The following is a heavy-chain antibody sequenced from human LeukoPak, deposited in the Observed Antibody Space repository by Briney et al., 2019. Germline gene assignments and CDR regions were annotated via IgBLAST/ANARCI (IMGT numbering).Heavy chain of an antibody. CDR1: GFTFSSYA. Sequence: GGSLRLSCAASGFTFSSYAMSWVRQAPGKGLEWVSAISGSGGSTYYADSVKGRFTISRDNSKNTLYLQMNSLRAEDTAVYYCAKDIRRGIVVVVAATLIYAFDIWGQGTMVTVSS. CDR3: AKDIRRGIVVVVAATLIYAFDI. V-gene: IGHV3-23*01. CDR2: ISGSGGST. J-gene: IGHJ3*02. D-gene: IGHD2-15*01.